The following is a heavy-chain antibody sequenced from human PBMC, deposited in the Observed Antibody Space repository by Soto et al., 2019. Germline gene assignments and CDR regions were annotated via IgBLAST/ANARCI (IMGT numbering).Heavy chain of an antibody. CDR2: ISGGSGDST. CDR3: AKNQPSWATRAAFDY. Sequence: GGSLRLSCAASGFTFSNYAMNWVRQAPGKELEWVSGISGGSGDSTFYADSVKGRFTISRDNSKNTLHLQMNSLRTEDTAVYYCAKNQPSWATRAAFDYWGQGTLVTVSS. V-gene: IGHV3-23*01. J-gene: IGHJ4*02. CDR1: GFTFSNYA. D-gene: IGHD2-2*01.